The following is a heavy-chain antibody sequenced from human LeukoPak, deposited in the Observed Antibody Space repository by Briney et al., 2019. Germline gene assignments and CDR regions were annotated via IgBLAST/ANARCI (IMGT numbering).Heavy chain of an antibody. CDR3: ARSYSSASVKTFYYFDY. CDR2: IIPIFGTA. V-gene: IGHV1-69*05. CDR1: GGTFSSYA. J-gene: IGHJ4*02. D-gene: IGHD6-6*01. Sequence: SSVKVSCKASGGTFSSYAISWVRQAPGQRLEWIGGIIPIFGTANYAQKFQGRVTITTDESTSTAYMELSSLRSEDTAVYYCARSYSSASVKTFYYFDYWGQGTLVTVSS.